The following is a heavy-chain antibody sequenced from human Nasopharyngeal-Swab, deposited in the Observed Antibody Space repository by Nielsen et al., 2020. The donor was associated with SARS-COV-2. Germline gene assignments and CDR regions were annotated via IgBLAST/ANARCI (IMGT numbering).Heavy chain of an antibody. D-gene: IGHD2-21*01. CDR1: GYSFTSYW. Sequence: GESLKISCKGSGYSFTSYWIGWVRQMPGKGLEWMGIYPGDSDTRYSPSFQGQVTISADKSISTAYLQWSSLKASDTAMYYCARPSFHEGFDYWGQGTLVTVPS. CDR2: YPGDSDT. CDR3: ARPSFHEGFDY. J-gene: IGHJ4*02. V-gene: IGHV5-51*01.